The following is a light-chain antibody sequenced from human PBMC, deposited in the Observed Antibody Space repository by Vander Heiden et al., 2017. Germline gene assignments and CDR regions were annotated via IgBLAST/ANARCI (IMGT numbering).Light chain of an antibody. Sequence: EMALTQSPDPLSLSPGERATLSCRASQSISISYLAWYQQKPGQAPRLLMHATYRRATGMPDRFSGSGSGTDFTLTISRLEPEDSAVYYCQFYGTSPGWTFGQGTKVEI. J-gene: IGKJ1*01. CDR2: ATY. CDR3: QFYGTSPGWT. CDR1: QSISISY. V-gene: IGKV3-20*01.